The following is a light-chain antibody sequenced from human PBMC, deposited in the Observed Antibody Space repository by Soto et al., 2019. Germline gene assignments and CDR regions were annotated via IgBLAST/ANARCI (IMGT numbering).Light chain of an antibody. CDR3: QQYNNWPPYT. J-gene: IGKJ2*01. CDR2: GAS. Sequence: EIVMTQSPATLSVSPGERATLSCRASQSVSSNLAWYQQKPGQAPRLLIYGASTRATGIPASFSGSGSGTGFTLTISSLKSDDLAVYYCQQYNNWPPYTFGQGTKLEIK. V-gene: IGKV3-15*01. CDR1: QSVSSN.